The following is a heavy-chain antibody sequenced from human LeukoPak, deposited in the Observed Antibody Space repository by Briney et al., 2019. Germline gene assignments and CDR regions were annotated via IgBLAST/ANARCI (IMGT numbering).Heavy chain of an antibody. Sequence: ASVKVSCKASGYTFTGYYMHWVRQAPGQGLEWMGWINPNSGGTNYAQKFQGRVTMTRDTSISTAYMELSRLRSDDTAVYYCARGAGSYYYALDIWGQGTMVTVSS. V-gene: IGHV1-2*02. CDR1: GYTFTGYY. J-gene: IGHJ3*02. CDR3: ARGAGSYYYALDI. D-gene: IGHD1-26*01. CDR2: INPNSGGT.